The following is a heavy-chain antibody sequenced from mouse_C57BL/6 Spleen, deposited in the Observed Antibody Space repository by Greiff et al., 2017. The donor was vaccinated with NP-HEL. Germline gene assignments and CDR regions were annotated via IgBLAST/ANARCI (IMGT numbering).Heavy chain of an antibody. V-gene: IGHV2-5*01. CDR1: GFSLTSYG. Sequence: VKLQESGPGLVQPSQSLSITCTVSGFSLTSYGVHWVRQSPGKGLEWLGVIWRGGSTDYNAAFMSRLSITKDNSKSQVFFKMNSLQADDTAIYYCTTLLLRGYAMDYWGQGTSVTVSS. J-gene: IGHJ4*01. CDR2: IWRGGST. D-gene: IGHD1-1*01. CDR3: TTLLLRGYAMDY.